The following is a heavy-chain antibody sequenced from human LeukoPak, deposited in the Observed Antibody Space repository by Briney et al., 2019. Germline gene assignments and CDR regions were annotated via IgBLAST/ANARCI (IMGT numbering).Heavy chain of an antibody. CDR1: GGSFSGYY. Sequence: KTSETLSLTCAVYGGSFSGYYWSWIRQPPGKGLEWIGEINHSGSTNYNPSLKSRVTISVDTSKNQFSLKLSSVTAADTAVYYCARFRGEAAPSLYGMDVWGQGTTVTVSS. D-gene: IGHD3-16*01. CDR2: INHSGST. V-gene: IGHV4-34*01. CDR3: ARFRGEAAPSLYGMDV. J-gene: IGHJ6*02.